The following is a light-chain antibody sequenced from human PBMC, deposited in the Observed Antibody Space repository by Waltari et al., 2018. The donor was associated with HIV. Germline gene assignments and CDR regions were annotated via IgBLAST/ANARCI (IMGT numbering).Light chain of an antibody. Sequence: QLVLTQSPSASASLGASVKPTCPLSSGYTNYAIAWHQQQPAKGPRSLMKLNRDGSHSKGDGIPDRFSGSSSGAERYLTISSLQAEDEADYYCQTWGTGSVVFGGGTNLTVL. CDR3: QTWGTGSVV. CDR1: SGYTNYA. V-gene: IGLV4-69*01. J-gene: IGLJ2*01. CDR2: LNRDGSH.